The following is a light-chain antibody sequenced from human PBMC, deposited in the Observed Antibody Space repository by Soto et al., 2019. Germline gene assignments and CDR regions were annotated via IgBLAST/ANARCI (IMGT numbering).Light chain of an antibody. CDR3: CSFTSSNTHV. Sequence: QSVLTQPASVSGSPGQSITISCTGTSSDFGNYNLVSWYQQHPGKVPKLILFEVNKRPSGVSGRFSGSKSGNTAFLTISGLQAEDEADYYCCSFTSSNTHVFGTGTKVTVL. J-gene: IGLJ1*01. CDR2: EVN. V-gene: IGLV2-23*02. CDR1: SSDFGNYNL.